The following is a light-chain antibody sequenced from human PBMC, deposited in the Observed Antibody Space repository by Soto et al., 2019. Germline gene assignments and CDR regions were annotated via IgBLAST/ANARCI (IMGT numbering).Light chain of an antibody. CDR3: CSYVGSYTYV. Sequence: QSALTQPRSVSGSPGQSVTISGTGTSNDVGGYNFVSWYQQYPGKAPKLIIYDVTKRPSGVPDRFSGSKSVSTASLTISGLQAEDEADYYCCSYVGSYTYVFGTGTKLTVL. V-gene: IGLV2-11*01. CDR1: SNDVGGYNF. CDR2: DVT. J-gene: IGLJ1*01.